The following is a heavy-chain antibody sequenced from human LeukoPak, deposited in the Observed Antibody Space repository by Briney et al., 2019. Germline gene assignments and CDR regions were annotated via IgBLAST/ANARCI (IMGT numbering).Heavy chain of an antibody. D-gene: IGHD4-11*01. CDR1: GFTFSSYG. J-gene: IGHJ6*03. CDR2: IWYDGSNK. Sequence: GGSLRLSCAASGFTFSSYGMHWVRQAPGKGLEWVAVIWYDGSNKYYADSVKGRFTISRDNSKNTLYLQMNSLRAEDTAVYYCARETTVATFYYYYYMDVWGKGTTVTVSS. V-gene: IGHV3-33*01. CDR3: ARETTVATFYYYYYMDV.